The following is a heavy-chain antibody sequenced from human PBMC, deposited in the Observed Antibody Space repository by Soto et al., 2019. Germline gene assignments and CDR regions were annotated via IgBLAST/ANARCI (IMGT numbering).Heavy chain of an antibody. Sequence: ASVKVSCKASGYTFTSYDINWVRQATGQGLEWMGWMNPNSGNTGYAQKFQGRVTMTRNTSISTAYMELSSLRSEDTAVYYCGRGLFGVPEGDAFDIWGQGTTVTVSS. V-gene: IGHV1-8*01. J-gene: IGHJ3*02. CDR3: GRGLFGVPEGDAFDI. D-gene: IGHD2-8*01. CDR2: MNPNSGNT. CDR1: GYTFTSYD.